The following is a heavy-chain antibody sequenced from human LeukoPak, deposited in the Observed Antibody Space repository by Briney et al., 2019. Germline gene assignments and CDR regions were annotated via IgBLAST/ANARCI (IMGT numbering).Heavy chain of an antibody. V-gene: IGHV3-7*01. CDR3: ARSFDSNGYYFGH. J-gene: IGHJ4*02. CDR2: IKHDGTEK. D-gene: IGHD3-22*01. CDR1: GFTFSNYR. Sequence: GGSLRLSCTASGFTFSNYRMTWVRQAPGKGLEWVANIKHDGTEKYYVDSVKCRFTISRDNVKNSLYLQMNSLRAEDTAFYFCARSFDSNGYYFGHWGQGILVTVSS.